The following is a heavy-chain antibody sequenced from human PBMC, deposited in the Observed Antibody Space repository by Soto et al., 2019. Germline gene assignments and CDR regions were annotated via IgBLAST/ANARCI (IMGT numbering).Heavy chain of an antibody. J-gene: IGHJ4*02. Sequence: PGGSLRLSCAASGFTFSSYWTHWVRQAPGKGLVWVSRINSDGSSTNYADFVKGRFTISRDNAKNTLYLQMNSLRVGDTAVYYCSRVGGSTWHWGQGTLVTVSS. CDR3: SRVGGSTWH. V-gene: IGHV3-74*01. CDR2: INSDGSST. CDR1: GFTFSSYW. D-gene: IGHD1-26*01.